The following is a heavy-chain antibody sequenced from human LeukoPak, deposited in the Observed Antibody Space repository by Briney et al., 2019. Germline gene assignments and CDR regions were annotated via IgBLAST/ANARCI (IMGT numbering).Heavy chain of an antibody. CDR2: VDSSGNT. Sequence: SETLSLTCSVSVVSMNGYYWSWLRQSAGNRLEWIGHVDSSGNTNYNPSLESRVTMSVDTSKNQFSLKLSSVTAADTAVYYCARLPTYYYDSSGYYYGNYFDYWGQGTLVTVSS. CDR3: ARLPTYYYDSSGYYYGNYFDY. J-gene: IGHJ4*02. V-gene: IGHV4-4*07. CDR1: VVSMNGYY. D-gene: IGHD3-22*01.